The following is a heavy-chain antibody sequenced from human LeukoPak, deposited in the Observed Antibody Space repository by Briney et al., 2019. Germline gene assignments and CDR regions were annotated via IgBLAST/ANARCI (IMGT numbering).Heavy chain of an antibody. CDR1: GFTYSRYA. CDR2: ISDNGAGT. J-gene: IGHJ4*02. D-gene: IGHD6-6*01. CDR3: ASAGGDSRSPLPFYY. V-gene: IGHV3-23*01. Sequence: GGSLRLSCAASGFTYSRYAMSWVRQAPGKGLEWVSSISDNGAGTFYADSVKGRFTISRDNSDKTLHLQMNSLRAEDTAVYFCASAGGDSRSPLPFYYWGQGTLVTVSS.